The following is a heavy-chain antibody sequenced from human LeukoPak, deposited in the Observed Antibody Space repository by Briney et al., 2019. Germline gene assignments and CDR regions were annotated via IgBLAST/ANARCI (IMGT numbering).Heavy chain of an antibody. CDR2: INPSGGST. V-gene: IGHV1-46*01. D-gene: IGHD3-22*01. Sequence: ASVKVSCKASGYTFTGYYMHWVRQAPGQGLEWMGIINPSGGSTNYAQKFQGRVTMTRDMSTSTVYMELSSLRSEDTAVYYCAKDLPYYYDSSGYFPLFDYWGQGTLVTVSS. CDR1: GYTFTGYY. CDR3: AKDLPYYYDSSGYFPLFDY. J-gene: IGHJ4*02.